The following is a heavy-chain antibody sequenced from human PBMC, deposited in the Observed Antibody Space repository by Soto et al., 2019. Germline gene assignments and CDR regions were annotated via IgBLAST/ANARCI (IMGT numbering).Heavy chain of an antibody. CDR3: ARGGNWNVGYYYYMDV. Sequence: GGSLRLSCAASGFTFSSYWMHWVRQAPGKGLVWVSRINSDGSSTSYADSVKGRFTISRDNAKNTLYLQMNSLRAEDTAVYYCARGGNWNVGYYYYMDVWGKGTTVTVS. J-gene: IGHJ6*03. D-gene: IGHD1-1*01. CDR2: INSDGSST. V-gene: IGHV3-74*01. CDR1: GFTFSSYW.